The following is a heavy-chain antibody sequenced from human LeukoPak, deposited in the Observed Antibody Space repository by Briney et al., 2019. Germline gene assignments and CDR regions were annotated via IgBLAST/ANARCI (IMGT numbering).Heavy chain of an antibody. Sequence: SETLSLTCTVSGGSISSYYWSWIRQPPGKGLEWIGYIYYSGSTNYNPSLKSRVTISVDTSKNQFSLKLSSVTAADTAVYYCARLHAANWFDPWGQGTLVTVSS. J-gene: IGHJ5*02. V-gene: IGHV4-59*08. CDR1: GGSISSYY. CDR3: ARLHAANWFDP. D-gene: IGHD6-25*01. CDR2: IYYSGST.